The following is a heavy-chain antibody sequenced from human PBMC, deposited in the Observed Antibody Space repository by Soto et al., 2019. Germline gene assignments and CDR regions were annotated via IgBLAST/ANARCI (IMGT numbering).Heavy chain of an antibody. J-gene: IGHJ4*02. Sequence: QVQLVQSGAEVKRPGASVKVSCKASGYTFTTYYMHWVRQAPGQGLEWLGIINPNGGSPTYAQKFQGRVTINRDTSTSTVYLERSSLRSEDTAVYYCERAGYCSGGTCFHGNCDYWGQGTLVTVSA. D-gene: IGHD2-15*01. V-gene: IGHV1-46*01. CDR1: GYTFTTYY. CDR3: ERAGYCSGGTCFHGNCDY. CDR2: INPNGGSP.